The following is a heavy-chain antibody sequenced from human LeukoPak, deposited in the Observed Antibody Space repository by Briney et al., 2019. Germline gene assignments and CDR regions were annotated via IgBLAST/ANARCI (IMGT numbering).Heavy chain of an antibody. V-gene: IGHV5-51*01. CDR2: IDCGDSDT. CDR1: GYRFTSYW. D-gene: IGHD3-10*01. Sequence: GESLKISCKGSGYRFTSYWIGWVRQMPGKGLEWMGIIDCGDSDTRYSPSFQGQVSISADKSISTAYLQWNSLRVSDSAMYYCVRRSGVYGMDVWGQGTTVTVSS. CDR3: VRRSGVYGMDV. J-gene: IGHJ6*02.